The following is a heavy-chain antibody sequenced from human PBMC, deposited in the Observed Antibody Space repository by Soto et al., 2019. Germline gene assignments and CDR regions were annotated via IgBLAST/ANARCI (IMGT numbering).Heavy chain of an antibody. CDR1: GGSISRYY. D-gene: IGHD3-3*01. V-gene: IGHV4-59*01. Sequence: NPSETLSLTCSVSGGSISRYYWSWVRQPPGRGLEWIGNIFSSGTTNYNPSLKSRVTISVDTSKNQVSLILNAVTAADTAVYYCAREYYDFWSVNYSYYGMDVWGHGTTVTVSS. J-gene: IGHJ6*02. CDR2: IFSSGTT. CDR3: AREYYDFWSVNYSYYGMDV.